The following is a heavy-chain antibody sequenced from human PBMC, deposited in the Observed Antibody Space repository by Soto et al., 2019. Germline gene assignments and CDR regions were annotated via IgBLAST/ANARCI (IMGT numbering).Heavy chain of an antibody. CDR1: GFTFSSYS. CDR2: ISGSSSYI. Sequence: KAGGSLRLSCAASGFTFSSYSMNWVRQAPGTGLELVSSISGSSSYIYYADSVKGRFTISRDNAKNSLYLQMNSLRAEDTAVYYCERDDSSGSYYPTNWFDPWGQGTLVTVSS. V-gene: IGHV3-21*01. CDR3: ERDDSSGSYYPTNWFDP. D-gene: IGHD3-10*01. J-gene: IGHJ5*02.